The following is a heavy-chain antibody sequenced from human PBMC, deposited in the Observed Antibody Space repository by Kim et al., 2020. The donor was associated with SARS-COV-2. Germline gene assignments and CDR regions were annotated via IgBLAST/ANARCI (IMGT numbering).Heavy chain of an antibody. CDR1: GFTFSSYA. V-gene: IGHV3-30-3*01. CDR2: ISYDGSNK. CDR3: ARDRVGGYDWFDP. Sequence: GGSLRLSCAASGFTFSSYAMHWVRQAPGKGLEWVAVISYDGSNKYYADSVKGRFTISRDNSKNTLYLQMNSLRAEDTAVYYCARDRVGGYDWFDPWGQGTLVTGSS. J-gene: IGHJ5*02. D-gene: IGHD5-12*01.